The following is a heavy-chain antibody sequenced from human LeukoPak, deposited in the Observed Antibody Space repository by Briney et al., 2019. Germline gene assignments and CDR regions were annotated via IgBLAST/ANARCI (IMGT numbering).Heavy chain of an antibody. D-gene: IGHD5-18*01. CDR2: IIPIFGTA. Sequence: SVKVSRKASGGTFSSYAISWVRQAPGQGLEWMGGIIPIFGTANYAQKFQGRVTITADESTSTAYMELSSLRSEDTAVYYCASSVKVDTAMGDAFDIWGQGTMVTVSS. CDR1: GGTFSSYA. V-gene: IGHV1-69*01. J-gene: IGHJ3*02. CDR3: ASSVKVDTAMGDAFDI.